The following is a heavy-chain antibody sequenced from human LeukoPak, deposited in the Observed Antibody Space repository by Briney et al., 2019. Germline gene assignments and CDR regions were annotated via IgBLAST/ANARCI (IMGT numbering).Heavy chain of an antibody. CDR3: AKDHRGSFDY. Sequence: GGSLRLSCAASGFTFSSYEMNWVRQAPGKGLEWVSSISSSSSYIYYADSVKGRFTISRDNAKNSLYLQMNSLRAEDTAVYYCAKDHRGSFDYWGQGTLVTVSS. V-gene: IGHV3-21*01. J-gene: IGHJ4*02. CDR1: GFTFSSYE. D-gene: IGHD1-26*01. CDR2: ISSSSSYI.